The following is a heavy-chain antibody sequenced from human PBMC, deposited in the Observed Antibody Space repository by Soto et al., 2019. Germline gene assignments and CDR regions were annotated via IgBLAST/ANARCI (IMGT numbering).Heavy chain of an antibody. D-gene: IGHD3-16*01. CDR2: IFYSDNT. CDR1: GGSISTYY. CDR3: MAKSYTLNVDY. Sequence: PSETLSLTCTVSGGSISTYYWIWVRQSPGKGLEWLGYIFYSDNTNYNPSLESRLSISVDTSKNQISLTLNSLKTEDTAVYYCMAKSYTLNVDYWGRGTLVTVSS. J-gene: IGHJ4*02. V-gene: IGHV4-59*12.